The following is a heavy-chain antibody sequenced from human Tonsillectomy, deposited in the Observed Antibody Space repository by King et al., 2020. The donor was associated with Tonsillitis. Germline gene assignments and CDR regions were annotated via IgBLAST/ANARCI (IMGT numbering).Heavy chain of an antibody. J-gene: IGHJ4*02. CDR2: ISYDGSSK. V-gene: IGHV3-30*18. CDR1: GFTFSSYG. Sequence: VQLVESGGGVVQPGRSLRLSCAASGFTFSSYGMHWVRQAPGKGLEWVAVISYDGSSKYYADSVKGRFTISRDNSKNTLYLQMNSLRAEDTAVYYCAKDLLLLDYWGQGTLVTVSS. CDR3: AKDLLLLDY. D-gene: IGHD2-15*01.